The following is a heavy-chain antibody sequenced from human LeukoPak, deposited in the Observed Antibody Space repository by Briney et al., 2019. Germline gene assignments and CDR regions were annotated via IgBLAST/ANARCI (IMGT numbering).Heavy chain of an antibody. CDR2: ISNSGSTI. CDR3: AKDRGRWRGDFNWYFDL. Sequence: PGGSLRLSCAASGFTFSSYEMNWVRQAPGKGLEWVSYISNSGSTIYYADSVKGRFTISRDNAKNSLYLQMNSLRAEDTAVYYCAKDRGRWRGDFNWYFDLWGRGTLVTVSS. CDR1: GFTFSSYE. V-gene: IGHV3-48*03. J-gene: IGHJ2*01. D-gene: IGHD4-17*01.